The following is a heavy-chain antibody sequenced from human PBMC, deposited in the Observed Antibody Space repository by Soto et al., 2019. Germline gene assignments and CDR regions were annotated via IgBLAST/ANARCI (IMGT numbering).Heavy chain of an antibody. V-gene: IGHV4-39*01. D-gene: IGHD3-10*01. CDR2: IYYSGST. Sequence: QLQLQESGPGLVKPSETLSLTCTVSGGSISSSSYYWGWIRQPPGKGLEWIGSIYYSGSTYYNPSLKRRVTISVDTSKNQFSLKLSSVTAADTAVYYCARLLYYYGSGSLWWFDPWGQGTLVTVSS. CDR3: ARLLYYYGSGSLWWFDP. J-gene: IGHJ5*02. CDR1: GGSISSSSYY.